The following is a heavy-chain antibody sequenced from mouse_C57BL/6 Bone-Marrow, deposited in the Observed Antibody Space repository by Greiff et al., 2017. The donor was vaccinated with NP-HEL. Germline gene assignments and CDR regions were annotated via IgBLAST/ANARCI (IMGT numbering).Heavy chain of an antibody. CDR2: IYPSDSET. V-gene: IGHV1-61*01. CDR3: ARRGRATLPYYFDY. CDR1: GYTFTSYW. D-gene: IGHD3-1*01. J-gene: IGHJ2*01. Sequence: VQLQQPGAELVRPGSSVKLSCKASGYTFTSYWMDWVKQRPGQGLEWIGNIYPSDSETHYNQKFKDKATLTVDKSSSTAYMQLSSLTSEDSAVYYCARRGRATLPYYFDYWGQGTTLTVSS.